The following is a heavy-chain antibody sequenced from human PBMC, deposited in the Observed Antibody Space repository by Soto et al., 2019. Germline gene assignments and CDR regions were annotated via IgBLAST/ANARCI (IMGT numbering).Heavy chain of an antibody. Sequence: QVQLVESGGGVVQPGRSLRLSCAASGFTFSSYAMHWVRQAPGKGLEWVAVISYDGSNKYYADSVKGRFTISRDNSKNTLYLQMNSLRAEDTAVYYCARASYGDYLGAFDIWGQGTMVPVSS. CDR1: GFTFSSYA. CDR3: ARASYGDYLGAFDI. CDR2: ISYDGSNK. J-gene: IGHJ3*02. D-gene: IGHD4-17*01. V-gene: IGHV3-30-3*01.